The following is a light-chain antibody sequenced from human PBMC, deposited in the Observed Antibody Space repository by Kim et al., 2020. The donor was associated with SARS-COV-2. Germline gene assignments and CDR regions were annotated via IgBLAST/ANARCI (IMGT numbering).Light chain of an antibody. Sequence: PVKLTCTLSRGHNIYAFAWHQQQPGKGPRYLLKVNSVGSPIKGDGIPDRFSGSRSGAERYLPISSLQSEDEADYYCQTWGTGFGVFGGGTQLTVL. CDR2: VNSVGSP. V-gene: IGLV4-69*01. J-gene: IGLJ3*02. CDR3: QTWGTGFGV. CDR1: RGHNIYA.